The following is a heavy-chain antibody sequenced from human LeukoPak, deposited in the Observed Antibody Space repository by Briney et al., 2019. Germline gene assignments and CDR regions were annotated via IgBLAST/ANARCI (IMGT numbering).Heavy chain of an antibody. D-gene: IGHD2-15*01. V-gene: IGHV4-39*07. Sequence: NPSETLSLTCTVSGGSISSSSYYWGWIRQPPGKGLEWIGSIYYSGSTYYNPSLKSRVTISEDTSKNQFSLKLSSVTAADTAVYYCARRVVVVVAAQSYDAFDIWGQGTLVTVSS. CDR1: GGSISSSSYY. J-gene: IGHJ3*02. CDR2: IYYSGST. CDR3: ARRVVVVVAAQSYDAFDI.